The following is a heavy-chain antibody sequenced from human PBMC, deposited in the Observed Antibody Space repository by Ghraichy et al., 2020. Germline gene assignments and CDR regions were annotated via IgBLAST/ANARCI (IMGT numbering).Heavy chain of an antibody. V-gene: IGHV3-48*02. CDR2: ISSSSSTI. CDR1: GFTFSSYS. D-gene: IGHD3-10*01. J-gene: IGHJ4*02. Sequence: GGSLRLSCAASGFTFSSYSMNWVRQAPGKGLEWVSYISSSSSTIYYADSVKGRFTISRDNAKNSLYLQMNSLRDEDTAVYYCARDGSDWFGEFTFDYWGQGTLVTVSS. CDR3: ARDGSDWFGEFTFDY.